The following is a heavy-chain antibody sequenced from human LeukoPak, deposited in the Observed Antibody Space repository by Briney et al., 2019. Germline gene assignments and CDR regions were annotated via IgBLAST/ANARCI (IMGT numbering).Heavy chain of an antibody. D-gene: IGHD3-22*01. V-gene: IGHV3-30*01. CDR2: ISYDGSNK. CDR3: ARDGDSSGYYYPFDY. J-gene: IGHJ4*02. CDR1: GFTFSSCA. Sequence: GGSLRLSCAASGFTFSSCAMHWVRQAPGKGLEWVAVISYDGSNKYYADSVKGRFTISRDNSKNTLYLQMNSLRAEDTAVYYCARDGDSSGYYYPFDYWGQGTLVTVSS.